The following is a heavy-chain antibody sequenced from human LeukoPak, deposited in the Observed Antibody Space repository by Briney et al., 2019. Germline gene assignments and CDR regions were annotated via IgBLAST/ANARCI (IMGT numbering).Heavy chain of an antibody. Sequence: PGGSLRLSCAASGFTFSNYNMNWVRQAPGKGLEWVSSITSTSSYIYYADSVKGRFTISRDNAKNSLYLQMNSLRAEDTAVYYCAIWTTVTPTPPIDYWGQGTLVTVSS. CDR3: AIWTTVTPTPPIDY. D-gene: IGHD4-11*01. CDR1: GFTFSNYN. V-gene: IGHV3-21*01. CDR2: ITSTSSYI. J-gene: IGHJ4*02.